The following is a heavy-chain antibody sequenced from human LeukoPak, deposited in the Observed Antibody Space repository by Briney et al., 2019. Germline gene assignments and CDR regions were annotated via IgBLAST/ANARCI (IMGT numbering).Heavy chain of an antibody. D-gene: IGHD3-10*01. J-gene: IGHJ4*02. Sequence: GGSLRLSCAASGFTFSSYAMSWVRQAPGKGLEWVSAISGSGGSTYYADSVKGRFTISRDNAKNSLYLQMNSLRAEDTAVYYCARAGRPGVGGSGSYLDYWGQGALVTVSS. CDR3: ARAGRPGVGGSGSYLDY. V-gene: IGHV3-23*01. CDR2: ISGSGGST. CDR1: GFTFSSYA.